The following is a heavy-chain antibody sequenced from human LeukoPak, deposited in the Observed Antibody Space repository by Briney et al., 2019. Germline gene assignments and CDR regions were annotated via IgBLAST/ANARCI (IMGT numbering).Heavy chain of an antibody. CDR3: ATSKYSSGWYYFEY. V-gene: IGHV3-48*01. D-gene: IGHD6-19*01. Sequence: GGSLRLSCAASGFTFSSYSMNWVRQAPGKGLEWVSYISGSSSTIYYADSVKGRFTISSDSSKNTLYLQMNSLRAEDTAVYYCATSKYSSGWYYFEYWGQGTLVTVSS. J-gene: IGHJ4*02. CDR1: GFTFSSYS. CDR2: ISGSSSTI.